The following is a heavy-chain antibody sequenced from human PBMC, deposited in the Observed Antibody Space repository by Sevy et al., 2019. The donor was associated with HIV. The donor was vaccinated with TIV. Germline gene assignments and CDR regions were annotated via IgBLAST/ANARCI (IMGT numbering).Heavy chain of an antibody. Sequence: GGCLRLSCAASGFTFSTSTMNWVRQAPGKGLEWVSLMTSSGSYILYADSVKARFTISRDNAKNSVFLQMNRLRVEDTTVYYCVRDGWNYWGQGTLVTVSS. CDR2: MTSSGSYI. CDR3: VRDGWNY. V-gene: IGHV3-21*01. J-gene: IGHJ4*02. CDR1: GFTFSTST. D-gene: IGHD2-15*01.